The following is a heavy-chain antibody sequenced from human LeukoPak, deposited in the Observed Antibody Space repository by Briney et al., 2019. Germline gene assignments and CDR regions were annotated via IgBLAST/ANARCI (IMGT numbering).Heavy chain of an antibody. Sequence: GGSLRLSCAASGFIFSSYAMSWVRQAPGKGLEWVSAISGSGGSTYYADSVKGRFTISRDNSKNTLYLQMNSLRAEDTAVYYCAKLVDGRFGELIDYWGQGTLVTVSS. CDR2: ISGSGGST. D-gene: IGHD3-10*01. J-gene: IGHJ4*02. V-gene: IGHV3-23*01. CDR3: AKLVDGRFGELIDY. CDR1: GFIFSSYA.